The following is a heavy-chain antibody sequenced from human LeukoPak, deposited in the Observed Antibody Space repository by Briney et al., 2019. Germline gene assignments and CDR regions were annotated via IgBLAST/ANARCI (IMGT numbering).Heavy chain of an antibody. V-gene: IGHV4-38-2*01. CDR3: ARATSSGWPNFDY. CDR1: GYSISSCYY. J-gene: IGHJ4*02. CDR2: IYHSGST. Sequence: SETLSLTCAVSGYSISSCYYWGWIRQPPGKGLERIGSIYHSGSTYYNPSLKSRVTISVDTSKNQFSLKLSSVTAADTAVYYCARATSSGWPNFDYWGQGTLVTVSS. D-gene: IGHD6-19*01.